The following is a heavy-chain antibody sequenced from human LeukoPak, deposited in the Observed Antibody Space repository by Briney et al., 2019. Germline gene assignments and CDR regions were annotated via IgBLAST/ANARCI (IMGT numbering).Heavy chain of an antibody. CDR3: ARANSREHIVVVTAIPVFDY. J-gene: IGHJ4*02. Sequence: SETLSLTCAVYGGSFSGYYWSWIRQPPGKGLEWIGEINHSGSTNYNPSLKSRVTISVDTSKNQFSLKLSSVTAADTAVYYCARANSREHIVVVTAIPVFDYWGQGTLVTVS. V-gene: IGHV4-34*01. D-gene: IGHD2-21*02. CDR2: INHSGST. CDR1: GGSFSGYY.